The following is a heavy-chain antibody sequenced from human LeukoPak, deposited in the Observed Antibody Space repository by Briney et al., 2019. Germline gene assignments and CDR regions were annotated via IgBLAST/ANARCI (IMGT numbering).Heavy chain of an antibody. CDR1: GFTFSSYS. J-gene: IGHJ4*02. CDR2: ISSSGSYI. Sequence: GGSLRLSCAASGFTFSSYSMNWVRQAPGKGLEWVSSISSSGSYIYYADSVKGRFTISRDNAKNSLYLQMNSLRAEDTAVYYCARGNLWFGESIDYWGQGTLVTVSS. V-gene: IGHV3-21*01. D-gene: IGHD3-10*01. CDR3: ARGNLWFGESIDY.